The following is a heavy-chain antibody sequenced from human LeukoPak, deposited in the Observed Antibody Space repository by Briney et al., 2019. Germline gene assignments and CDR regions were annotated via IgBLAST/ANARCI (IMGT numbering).Heavy chain of an antibody. Sequence: GGSLRLSCAASGFTFSSYSMNWVRQAPGKGLESVSSISSSSSYIYYADSVKGRFSISRDNAKNSLYLQMNSLRAEDTAVYYCARPRAVAGGGYDYWGQGTLVTVSS. CDR1: GFTFSSYS. D-gene: IGHD6-19*01. CDR2: ISSSSSYI. V-gene: IGHV3-21*01. J-gene: IGHJ4*02. CDR3: ARPRAVAGGGYDY.